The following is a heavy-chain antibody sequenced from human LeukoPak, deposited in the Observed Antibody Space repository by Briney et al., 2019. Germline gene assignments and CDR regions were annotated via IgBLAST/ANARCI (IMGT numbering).Heavy chain of an antibody. Sequence: GESLKISCEGSGYNFDSYLIAWVRQVPGKGLEWMGIMNPSDFDIRKSPSFQGQVTISVDQSISTAHLEWSSLKASDTAIYYCARQSGYYAFDFWGQGTLVTVSS. CDR1: GYNFDSYL. CDR2: MNPSDFDI. J-gene: IGHJ4*02. CDR3: ARQSGYYAFDF. V-gene: IGHV5-51*01. D-gene: IGHD3-22*01.